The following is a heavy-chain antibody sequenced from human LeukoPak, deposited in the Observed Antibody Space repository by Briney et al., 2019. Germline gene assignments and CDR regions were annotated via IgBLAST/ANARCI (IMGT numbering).Heavy chain of an antibody. V-gene: IGHV3-21*01. CDR2: ISSSSSYI. CDR1: GFTFSSYS. D-gene: IGHD2-2*02. CDR3: ARDGPPDIVVVPAAIRNDYYYMDV. Sequence: GGSLRLSCAASGFTFSSYSMNWVRQAPGKGLEWVSSISSSSSYIYYADSVKGRFTFSRDNAKNSLYLQMNRLRAEDTAVYYCARDGPPDIVVVPAAIRNDYYYMDVWGKGTTVTVSS. J-gene: IGHJ6*03.